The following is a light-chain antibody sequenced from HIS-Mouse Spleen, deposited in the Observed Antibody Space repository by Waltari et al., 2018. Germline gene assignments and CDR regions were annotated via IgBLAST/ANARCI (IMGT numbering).Light chain of an antibody. V-gene: IGLV3-21*03. CDR2: DDR. J-gene: IGLJ6*01. CDR3: QVWDSSSDHPV. Sequence: SYVLTQPPSVSVAPGKTARITCGGNNIGSKSVHWYQQKPGQAPVLVVYDDRDRPSGAPERFSGSNSGNTATLTISRGEAGDEADYYCQVWDSSSDHPVFGSGTKVTVL. CDR1: NIGSKS.